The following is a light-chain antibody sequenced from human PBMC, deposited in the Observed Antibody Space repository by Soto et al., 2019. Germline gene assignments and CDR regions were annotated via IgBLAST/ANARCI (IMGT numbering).Light chain of an antibody. Sequence: QTVVTQEPSFSVSPGGTVTLTCGLSSGSVSTNYYPSWYQQTPGQAPRTLIYSTNIRSSGVPDRFSGSFLGNKAALTITGAQADDESDYYCVLYMGSGIPVFGGGTKVTVL. V-gene: IGLV8-61*01. CDR1: SGSVSTNYY. CDR3: VLYMGSGIPV. CDR2: STN. J-gene: IGLJ2*01.